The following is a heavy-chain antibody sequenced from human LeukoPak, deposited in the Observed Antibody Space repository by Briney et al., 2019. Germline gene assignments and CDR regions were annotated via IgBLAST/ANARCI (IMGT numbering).Heavy chain of an antibody. D-gene: IGHD1-26*01. J-gene: IGHJ4*02. Sequence: GGSLRHSCAASGFTFNNYGKHWVRQAPGKGLEWVAFIRYNGNNQYYADSVKGRFTISRDNAKNSLYLQMNSLRAEDTALYYCARDYFGSPSALDYWGQGTLVTVSS. CDR1: GFTFNNYG. V-gene: IGHV3-30*02. CDR3: ARDYFGSPSALDY. CDR2: IRYNGNNQ.